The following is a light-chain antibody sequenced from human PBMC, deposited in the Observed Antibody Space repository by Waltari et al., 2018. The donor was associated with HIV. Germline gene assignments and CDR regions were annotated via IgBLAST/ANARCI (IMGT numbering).Light chain of an antibody. J-gene: IGLJ7*01. CDR1: SSNIGSNY. CDR2: RNN. V-gene: IGLV1-47*01. CDR3: AAWDDSLSGAV. Sequence: QSVLTQPPSASGTPGQRVTISCSGSSSNIGSNYVYWYQQPPGTAPKLRSYRNNPRPAGVPDRFAGSKSGTSASLAISGLRSEDEADYYCAAWDDSLSGAVFGGGTQLTVL.